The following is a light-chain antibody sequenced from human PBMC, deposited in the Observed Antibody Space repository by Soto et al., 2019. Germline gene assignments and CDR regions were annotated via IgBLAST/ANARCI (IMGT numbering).Light chain of an antibody. CDR1: SSNIGAGYD. CDR3: QSYDASLSGRVV. V-gene: IGLV1-40*01. CDR2: GNS. Sequence: QSVLRQPPSVSGAPGQRVTISCTGSSSNIGAGYDVHWYQQLPGTAPKLLIYGNSNRPSGVPDRFSDSKSGTSASLAITGLQAEDEADYYCQSYDASLSGRVVFGGGTKLTVL. J-gene: IGLJ2*01.